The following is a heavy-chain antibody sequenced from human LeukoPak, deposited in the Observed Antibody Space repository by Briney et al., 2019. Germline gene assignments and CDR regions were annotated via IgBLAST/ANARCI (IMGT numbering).Heavy chain of an antibody. CDR2: INHSGST. V-gene: IGHV4-34*01. CDR3: ARGLGIFGVGNWFDP. Sequence: SFTVSLTYAVCGGSFSRYYRIWIHQPPPKGLEWIGEINHSGSTNYNPSLKSRVTISVDTSKDQFSLKLSSVTAADTAVYYCARGLGIFGVGNWFDPWGQGTLVTVSS. D-gene: IGHD3-3*01. CDR1: GGSFSRYY. J-gene: IGHJ5*02.